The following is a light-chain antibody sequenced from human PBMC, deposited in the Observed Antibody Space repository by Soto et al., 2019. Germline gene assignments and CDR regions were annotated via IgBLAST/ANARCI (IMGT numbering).Light chain of an antibody. J-gene: IGKJ1*01. Sequence: EIVLTQSPGTLPLSPGERATLSCRASQSVSTSYLAWYQEKPGQAPRLLIYGASNRATGIPGRFSGSGSGTDFTLTISSLEPEDFAVYYCQQYGSSVWTFGQGTKVEIK. CDR1: QSVSTSY. V-gene: IGKV3-20*01. CDR3: QQYGSSVWT. CDR2: GAS.